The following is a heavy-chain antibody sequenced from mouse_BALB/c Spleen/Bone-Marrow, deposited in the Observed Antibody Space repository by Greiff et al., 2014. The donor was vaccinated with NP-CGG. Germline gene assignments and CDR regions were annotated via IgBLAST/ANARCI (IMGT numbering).Heavy chain of an antibody. J-gene: IGHJ3*01. CDR1: GFKIKNTY. D-gene: IGHD1-1*01. CDR3: APYYYGSSQFAY. CDR2: IDPANGNT. Sequence: VQLKGSGAELVKAGASGKVSCTAFGFKIKNTYMHWGKQRPEKGPGGIVRIDPANGNTKYDPKFQGKATITADTSSNTAYLQLSSLTSEDTAVYYCAPYYYGSSQFAYWGQGTLVTVSA. V-gene: IGHV14-3*02.